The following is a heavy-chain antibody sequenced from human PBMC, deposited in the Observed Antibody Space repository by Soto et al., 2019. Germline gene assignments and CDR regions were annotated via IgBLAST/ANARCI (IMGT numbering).Heavy chain of an antibody. D-gene: IGHD3-10*01. CDR1: GYTFTGYY. CDR2: INPNSGGT. V-gene: IGHV1-2*04. J-gene: IGHJ4*02. Sequence: QVQLVQSGAEVKKPGASVKVSCKASGYTFTGYYMHWVRQAPGQGLEWMAWINPNSGGTNYAQKLQAWVTMIRDTSIRTAYMGLSRLRSDDTAVYYCARGGAEFRGEAGDFAYWGQGTLVTVSS. CDR3: ARGGAEFRGEAGDFAY.